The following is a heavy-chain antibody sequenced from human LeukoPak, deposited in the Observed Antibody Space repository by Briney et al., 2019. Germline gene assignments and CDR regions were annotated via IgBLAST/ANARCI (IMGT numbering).Heavy chain of an antibody. CDR3: VCLGLGGLSLD. CDR1: GFTFSRYS. V-gene: IGHV3-74*01. D-gene: IGHD3-16*01. CDR2: VNSDGSGT. Sequence: QSGGSLRLSCAASGFTFSRYSMHWVRQAPGKGLVWVSHVNSDGSGTDYADSVKGRFTISRDNAKNTLYLQMNSLRGEDTAAYYCVCLGLGGLSLDWGQGTLVTVSS. J-gene: IGHJ4*02.